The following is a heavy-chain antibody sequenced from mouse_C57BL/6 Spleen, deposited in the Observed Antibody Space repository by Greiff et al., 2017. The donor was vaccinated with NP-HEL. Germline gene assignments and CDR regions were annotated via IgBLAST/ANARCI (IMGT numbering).Heavy chain of an antibody. D-gene: IGHD2-1*01. CDR3: ARDRGGNLFDY. J-gene: IGHJ2*01. Sequence: EVHLVESGGGLVKPGGSLKLSCAASGFTFSSYAMSWVRQTPEKRLEWVATISDGGSYTYYPDNVKGRFTISRDNAKNNLYLQMSHLKSEDTAMYYCARDRGGNLFDYWGQGTTLTVSS. CDR1: GFTFSSYA. CDR2: ISDGGSYT. V-gene: IGHV5-4*01.